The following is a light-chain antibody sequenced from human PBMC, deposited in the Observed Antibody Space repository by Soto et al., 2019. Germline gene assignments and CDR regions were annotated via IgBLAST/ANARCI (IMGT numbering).Light chain of an antibody. Sequence: QSVQTHPPSVSGAPGHMVTISCTGSSSNIGAGYDVHWYQQLPGTAPKLLIYGNSNRPSGVPDRFSGSKSGTSASLAITGLQAEDEADYYCQSYDSSLSGYVFGTGTKVTVL. CDR1: SSNIGAGYD. V-gene: IGLV1-40*01. J-gene: IGLJ1*01. CDR2: GNS. CDR3: QSYDSSLSGYV.